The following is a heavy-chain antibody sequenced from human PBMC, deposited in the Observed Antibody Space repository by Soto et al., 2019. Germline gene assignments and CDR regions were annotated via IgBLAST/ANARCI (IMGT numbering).Heavy chain of an antibody. J-gene: IGHJ4*02. CDR3: ATIGDYYDSSGYYYGDY. CDR2: INAGNGNT. V-gene: IGHV1-3*01. Sequence: AASVKVSCKASGYTFTSYAMHWVRQAPGQRLEWMGWINAGNGNTKYSQKFQGRVTITRDTSASTAYMELSSLRSEDTAVYYCATIGDYYDSSGYYYGDYWGQGTLVTVSS. D-gene: IGHD3-22*01. CDR1: GYTFTSYA.